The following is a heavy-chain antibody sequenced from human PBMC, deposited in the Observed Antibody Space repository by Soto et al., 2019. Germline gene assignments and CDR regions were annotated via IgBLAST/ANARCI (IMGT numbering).Heavy chain of an antibody. J-gene: IGHJ5*02. V-gene: IGHV4-59*01. Sequence: SETLSLTCTVSGASITSYNWNWLRQPPGKALEWIGSVYSSGSTNYNPSLKSRVTISVDTSRNQFSLKVNSVTAADTAVYYCARRAVVAVTGSLDNWLDPWGQGILVTVSS. CDR3: ARRAVVAVTGSLDNWLDP. CDR2: VYSSGST. CDR1: GASITSYN. D-gene: IGHD2-21*01.